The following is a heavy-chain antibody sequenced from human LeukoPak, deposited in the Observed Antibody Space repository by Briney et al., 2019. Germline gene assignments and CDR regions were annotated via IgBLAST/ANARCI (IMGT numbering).Heavy chain of an antibody. CDR1: GYTFTSYD. J-gene: IGHJ5*02. CDR3: AGGDYNWNGFDP. V-gene: IGHV1-8*01. D-gene: IGHD1-20*01. Sequence: ASVKVSCKASGYTFTSYDINWVRQATGQGLEWMGWMNPNSGNTGYAQKFQGRVTMTRNTSISTAYMELSSLRAEDTAVYYCAGGDYNWNGFDPWGQGTLVTVSS. CDR2: MNPNSGNT.